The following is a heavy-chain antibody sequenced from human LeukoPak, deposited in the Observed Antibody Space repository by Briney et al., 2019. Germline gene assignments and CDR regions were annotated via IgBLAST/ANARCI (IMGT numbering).Heavy chain of an antibody. V-gene: IGHV4-34*01. CDR1: GGSISGYY. D-gene: IGHD3-22*01. Sequence: SETLSLTCTVSGGSISGYYWSWIRQPPGKGLEWIGEINHSGSTNYNPSLKSRVTISVDTSKNQFSLKLSSVTAADTAVYYCARGTGYPLIGWGQGTLVTVSS. CDR3: ARGTGYPLIG. CDR2: INHSGST. J-gene: IGHJ4*02.